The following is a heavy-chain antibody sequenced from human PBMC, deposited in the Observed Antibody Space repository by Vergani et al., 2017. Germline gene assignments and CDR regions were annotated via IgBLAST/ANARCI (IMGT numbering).Heavy chain of an antibody. CDR1: GFTFSSYW. V-gene: IGHV3-7*01. J-gene: IGHJ4*02. Sequence: EVQLVESGGGLVQPGGSLRLSCAASGFTFSSYWMSWVRQAPGKGLEWGANIKQDGSEKYYVDSVKGRFTSSRDNAKNSLYLQMNSLRAEDTAVYYCAREMRRGSSSPFDCWGQGTLVTVSS. D-gene: IGHD6-6*01. CDR3: AREMRRGSSSPFDC. CDR2: IKQDGSEK.